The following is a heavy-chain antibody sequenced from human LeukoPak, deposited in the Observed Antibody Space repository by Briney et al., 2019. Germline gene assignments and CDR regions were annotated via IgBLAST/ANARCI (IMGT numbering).Heavy chain of an antibody. Sequence: PGGSLRLSCAASGFTFSNYEMNWVRQAPGKGLEWVSYISGNGATFYYADSVKGRFTISRDNAKSSLYLQMNRLRAEDTAVYYCAREGHYCSSTSCYDWFDPWGQGTLVTVSS. CDR1: GFTFSNYE. D-gene: IGHD2-2*01. CDR3: AREGHYCSSTSCYDWFDP. CDR2: ISGNGATF. J-gene: IGHJ5*02. V-gene: IGHV3-48*03.